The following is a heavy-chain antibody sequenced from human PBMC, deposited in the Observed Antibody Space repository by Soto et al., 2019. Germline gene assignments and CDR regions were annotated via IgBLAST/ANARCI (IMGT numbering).Heavy chain of an antibody. D-gene: IGHD1-20*01. J-gene: IGHJ4*02. V-gene: IGHV3-33*01. Sequence: QGQLVESGGGVVQPGRSLRLSCVASGFDFKTYGMHWVRQAPGKGLEWVAVIGVDGTTIHYSDSVRGRFSISRDNSENTVSLQMNSLRVQDTALYYCVRTACVINNCSYRGVRWGQVTLGTV. CDR2: IGVDGTTI. CDR1: GFDFKTYG. CDR3: VRTACVINNCSYRGVR.